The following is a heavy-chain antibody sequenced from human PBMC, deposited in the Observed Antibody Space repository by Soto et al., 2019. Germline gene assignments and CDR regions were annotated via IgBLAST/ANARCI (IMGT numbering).Heavy chain of an antibody. D-gene: IGHD3-3*01. J-gene: IGHJ6*03. CDR3: ARYYDFWSGYAYYYYYMDV. Sequence: SETLSLTCAVSSGSISSSNWWSWVRQPPGKGLEWIGEIYHSGSTNYNPFLKSRVTISVDKSKNQFSLKLSSVTAADTAVYYCARYYDFWSGYAYYYYYMDVWGKGTTVTVSS. CDR1: SGSISSSNW. V-gene: IGHV4-4*02. CDR2: IYHSGST.